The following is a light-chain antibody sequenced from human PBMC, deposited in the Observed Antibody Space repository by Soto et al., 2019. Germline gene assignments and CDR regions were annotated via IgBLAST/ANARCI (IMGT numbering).Light chain of an antibody. CDR1: SSDIGGYNY. J-gene: IGLJ2*01. Sequence: QSALTQPPSASGSPGQSVTISCTGTSSDIGGYNYVSWYQQHPGTAPKLMIYEVSQRPSGVPDRFSGSKSGNTASLTVSGLQAEDEADYYCSSYAGSNNFVVFGGGTKATVL. CDR2: EVS. CDR3: SSYAGSNNFVV. V-gene: IGLV2-8*01.